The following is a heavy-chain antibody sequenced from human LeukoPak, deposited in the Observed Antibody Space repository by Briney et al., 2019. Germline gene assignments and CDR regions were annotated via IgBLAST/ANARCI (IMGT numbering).Heavy chain of an antibody. V-gene: IGHV4-4*02. D-gene: IGHD1-14*01. CDR2: IFHSGST. CDR1: SGSIFSSNW. Sequence: PSETLSLTCAVSSGSIFSSNWWSWVRQPPGKGLEWIGQIFHSGSTSYSPSLKSRVTISLDKSKNQFSLNLTSVTAADTAVYYCARSTTKRVTEDYWGQGTLVTVSS. CDR3: ARSTTKRVTEDY. J-gene: IGHJ4*02.